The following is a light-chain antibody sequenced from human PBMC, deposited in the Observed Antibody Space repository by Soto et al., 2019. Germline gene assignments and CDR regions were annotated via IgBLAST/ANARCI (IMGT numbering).Light chain of an antibody. V-gene: IGLV2-23*01. CDR2: EGS. Sequence: QSALTQPASVSGSPGQSITISCTGTSSDVGSYNLVSWYQQHPGKAPKLMIYEGSKRPSGVSNRFSGSKSGNTASLTISGLQAEDEADYYCCSYAGSRVFGGGNQLTVL. CDR1: SSDVGSYNL. J-gene: IGLJ7*01. CDR3: CSYAGSRV.